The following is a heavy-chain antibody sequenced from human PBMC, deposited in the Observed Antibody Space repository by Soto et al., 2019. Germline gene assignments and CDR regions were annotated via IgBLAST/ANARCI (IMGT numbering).Heavy chain of an antibody. CDR1: GGSISSSNW. V-gene: IGHV4-4*02. J-gene: IGHJ4*02. CDR2: IHHSGNT. CDR3: ARVVQYSVRDILEVVAARTHFFDC. D-gene: IGHD2-15*01. Sequence: QVQLQESGPGLVNPSGTLSLTCAVSGGSISSSNWWTWVRQPPGKGLEWIGEIHHSGNTNYNPSLKSRVTISIDKTMNQFSLRMRSVTAADTAVYYCARVVQYSVRDILEVVAARTHFFDCWGQGSRVTVSS.